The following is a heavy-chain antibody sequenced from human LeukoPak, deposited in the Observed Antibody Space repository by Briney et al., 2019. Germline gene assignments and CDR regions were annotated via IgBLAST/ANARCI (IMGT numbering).Heavy chain of an antibody. D-gene: IGHD3-3*01. Sequence: GGSLRLSCAASGFTFSSYAMSWVRQAPGKGLEWVSAISGSGGSTYYADSVKGRFTISRDNSKNTLYLQMNSLRAEDTAVYYCVKDSPNIITILNENVDYWGQGTLVTVSS. CDR1: GFTFSSYA. CDR3: VKDSPNIITILNENVDY. V-gene: IGHV3-23*01. CDR2: ISGSGGST. J-gene: IGHJ4*02.